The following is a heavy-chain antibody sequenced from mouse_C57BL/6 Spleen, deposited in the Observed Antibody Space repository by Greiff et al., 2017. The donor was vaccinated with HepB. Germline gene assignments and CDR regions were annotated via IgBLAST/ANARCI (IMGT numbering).Heavy chain of an antibody. V-gene: IGHV5-17*01. Sequence: EVQLVESGGGLVKPGGSLKLSCAASGFTFSDYGMHWVRQAPEKGLEWVAYISSGSSTIYYADTVKGRFTIFRDNAKNTLFLQMTSLRSEDTAMYYCARGDGYPYYFDYWGQVTTLTVSS. CDR2: ISSGSSTI. CDR3: ARGDGYPYYFDY. J-gene: IGHJ2*01. D-gene: IGHD2-3*01. CDR1: GFTFSDYG.